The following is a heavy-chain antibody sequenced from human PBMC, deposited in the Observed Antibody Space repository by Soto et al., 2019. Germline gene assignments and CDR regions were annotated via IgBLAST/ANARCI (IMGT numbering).Heavy chain of an antibody. CDR2: ISGSGGST. Sequence: EVQLLESGGGLVQPGGSLRLSCAASGFTFSSYAMSWVRQAPGKGLEWVSAISGSGGSTNYADSVKGRFTISRDNTKNTLYLEMNSLIGEDTAVYYCAKGGNYYDSSGYYVLFTPSIYDAFDIWGQGTMVTVSS. D-gene: IGHD3-22*01. CDR1: GFTFSSYA. V-gene: IGHV3-23*01. CDR3: AKGGNYYDSSGYYVLFTPSIYDAFDI. J-gene: IGHJ3*02.